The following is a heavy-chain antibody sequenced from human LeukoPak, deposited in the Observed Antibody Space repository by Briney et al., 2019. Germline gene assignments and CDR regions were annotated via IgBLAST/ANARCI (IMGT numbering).Heavy chain of an antibody. Sequence: PGGSLTLSCAASGFTFNRYAKHWVRQAPGKGLEWVADISYDGSNKYYTDSVKGRFTISRDNSKNTLYLQMNSLRAEDTAVYYCARPIYGGNSKNAFDIWGQGTMVTVSS. J-gene: IGHJ3*02. CDR1: GFTFNRYA. V-gene: IGHV3-30-3*01. CDR3: ARPIYGGNSKNAFDI. CDR2: ISYDGSNK. D-gene: IGHD4-23*01.